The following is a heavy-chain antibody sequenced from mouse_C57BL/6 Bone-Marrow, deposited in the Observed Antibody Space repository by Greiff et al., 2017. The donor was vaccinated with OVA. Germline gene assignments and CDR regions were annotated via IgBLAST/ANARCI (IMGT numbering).Heavy chain of an antibody. CDR3: ARPGDYDGDWFAY. J-gene: IGHJ3*01. V-gene: IGHV1-47*01. CDR2: FHPYNDDT. Sequence: QVQLQQSGAELVKPGASVKMSCKASGYTFTTYPIEWMKQNHGKSLEWIGNFHPYNDDTKYTEKFKGTATLTVEKSSSTVYLELSRLTSDDSAVYYCARPGDYDGDWFAYWGQGTLVTVSA. CDR1: GYTFTTYP. D-gene: IGHD2-4*01.